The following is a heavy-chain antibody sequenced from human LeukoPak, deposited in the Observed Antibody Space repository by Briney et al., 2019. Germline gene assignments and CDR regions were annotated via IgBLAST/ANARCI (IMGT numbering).Heavy chain of an antibody. J-gene: IGHJ5*02. Sequence: GGSLRLSCAASGFTLSNYDMNWVRQAPGRGLEWVSSISTSSRYIYYKDSVRGRFTISRDDAKNSLYLEMNSLRAEDTAVYYCARADCSSSTCYLRRSWFDPWGQGTLVTVSS. V-gene: IGHV3-21*01. CDR2: ISTSSRYI. CDR3: ARADCSSSTCYLRRSWFDP. D-gene: IGHD2-2*01. CDR1: GFTLSNYD.